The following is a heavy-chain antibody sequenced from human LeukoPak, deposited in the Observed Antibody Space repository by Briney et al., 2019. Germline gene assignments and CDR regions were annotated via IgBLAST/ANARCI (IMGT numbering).Heavy chain of an antibody. J-gene: IGHJ4*02. Sequence: GGSLRLSCAASEFTFRSYWMHWVRQAPGKGLVWVSRIGSDESSIRYADSVKGRFTISRDNAKNTLYLQMNSLRAEDTAVYYCTRGSGGSKFDSWGQGTLVTVSS. V-gene: IGHV3-74*01. D-gene: IGHD2-15*01. CDR3: TRGSGGSKFDS. CDR2: IGSDESSI. CDR1: EFTFRSYW.